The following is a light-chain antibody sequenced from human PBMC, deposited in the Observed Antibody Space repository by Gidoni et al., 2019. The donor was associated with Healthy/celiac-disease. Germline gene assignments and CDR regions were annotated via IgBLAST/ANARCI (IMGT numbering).Light chain of an antibody. V-gene: IGKV3-20*01. Sequence: DIVLTQSTVTLSLSPGERDNLSCRARQSVSSSYLAWYQQKPGQAPRLLIYGSSSRATGIPDSFSGSGSGTDFTLTISRLEPEDFSVYYCQQYGSSPYIFGQGTKLEIK. CDR3: QQYGSSPYI. J-gene: IGKJ2*01. CDR1: QSVSSSY. CDR2: GSS.